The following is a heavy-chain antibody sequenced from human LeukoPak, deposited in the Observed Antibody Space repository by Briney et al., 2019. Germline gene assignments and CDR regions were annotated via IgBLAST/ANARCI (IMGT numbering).Heavy chain of an antibody. CDR2: IYSGGNT. D-gene: IGHD3-10*01. Sequence: LTGGSLRLSCAASGFSVSSNYMNWVRQAPGKGLEWVSVIYSGGNTYYADSVKGRFTISRDNSKNTLYLQMNSLRVEDTAVYYCAREAMVRGVIISLYYFDYWGQGTLVTVSS. CDR3: AREAMVRGVIISLYYFDY. V-gene: IGHV3-53*01. CDR1: GFSVSSNY. J-gene: IGHJ4*02.